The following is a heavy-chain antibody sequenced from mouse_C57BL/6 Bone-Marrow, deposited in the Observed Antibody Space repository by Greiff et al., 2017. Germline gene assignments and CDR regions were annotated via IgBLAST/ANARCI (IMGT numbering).Heavy chain of an antibody. Sequence: DVHLVESGGGLVKPGGSLKLSCAASGFTFSSYAMSWVRQTPEKRLEWVATISDGGSYTYYPANVKGRFTISRDNAKNNLYLQMSHLKSEDTAMYYCARDGPIYYDYLDYWGQGTTLTVSS. CDR3: ARDGPIYYDYLDY. J-gene: IGHJ2*01. CDR2: ISDGGSYT. CDR1: GFTFSSYA. V-gene: IGHV5-4*01. D-gene: IGHD2-4*01.